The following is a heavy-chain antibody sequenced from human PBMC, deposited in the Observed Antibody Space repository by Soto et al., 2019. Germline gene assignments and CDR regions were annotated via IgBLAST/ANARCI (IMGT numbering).Heavy chain of an antibody. Sequence: SVKVSCKVSGYTLTELSMHWVRQAPGQGLEWMGGIIRVFGTANYAQKFQGRVTITADESTSTAYMELSSLRSEDTAVYYCTSSIFGVAYYYGMDVWGQGTTVTVSS. CDR2: IIRVFGTA. CDR1: GYTLTELS. D-gene: IGHD3-3*01. V-gene: IGHV1-69*13. J-gene: IGHJ6*02. CDR3: TSSIFGVAYYYGMDV.